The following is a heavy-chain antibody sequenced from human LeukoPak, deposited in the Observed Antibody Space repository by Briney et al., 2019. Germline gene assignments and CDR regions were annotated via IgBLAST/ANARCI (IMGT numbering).Heavy chain of an antibody. J-gene: IGHJ5*02. CDR2: IYYTGST. D-gene: IGHD6-6*01. CDR3: AISSYYRVWFDP. V-gene: IGHV4-39*07. Sequence: SETLSLTCTVSGASISSSTYYWGWIRQPPGKGLEWIGSIYYTGSTYYNPSLKSRVTMSVDTSKNQFSLKLSSVTAADTAVYYCAISSYYRVWFDPWGQGTLVTVSS. CDR1: GASISSSTYY.